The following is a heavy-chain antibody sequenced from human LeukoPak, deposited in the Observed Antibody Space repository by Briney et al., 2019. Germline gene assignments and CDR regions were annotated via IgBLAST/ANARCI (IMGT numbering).Heavy chain of an antibody. J-gene: IGHJ6*03. V-gene: IGHV1-18*01. Sequence: GASVKVSCKASGYILSSYGISWVRQAPGQGLEWMGWISAYNGNANYAQKLQGRVTMTTDTSTSTAYMELRSLRSEDTAVYYCARCPRGYYMDVWGKGTTVTVSS. CDR3: ARCPRGYYMDV. CDR1: GYILSSYG. CDR2: ISAYNGNA.